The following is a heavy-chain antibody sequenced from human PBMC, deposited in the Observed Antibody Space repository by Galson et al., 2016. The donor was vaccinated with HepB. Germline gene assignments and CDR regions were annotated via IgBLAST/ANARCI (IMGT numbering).Heavy chain of an antibody. D-gene: IGHD4-23*01. CDR3: ARAGEDYGGHPSNY. CDR2: ISYDGTNK. Sequence: SLRLSCAASGFTFSTYAMHWVRQAPGKGLEWVAVISYDGTNKYYADSVRGRFTISRDNSMDTLYLQMNSLRGEDTAVYYCARAGEDYGGHPSNYWGQGTLVTASS. J-gene: IGHJ4*02. CDR1: GFTFSTYA. V-gene: IGHV3-30*04.